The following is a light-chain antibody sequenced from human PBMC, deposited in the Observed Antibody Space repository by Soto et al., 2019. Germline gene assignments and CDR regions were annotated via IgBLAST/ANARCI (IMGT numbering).Light chain of an antibody. CDR3: HQRSNRPWT. CDR2: DAS. V-gene: IGKV3-11*01. Sequence: EIVLTQSPATLSLSPGERATLSCRASQSVSNFVAWYQQKPGQAPRLLISDASNSATGTTGRCSGSRSGTDFSLTISSLEPEDFAVYYCHQRSNRPWTFGQGTKVEVK. CDR1: QSVSNF. J-gene: IGKJ1*01.